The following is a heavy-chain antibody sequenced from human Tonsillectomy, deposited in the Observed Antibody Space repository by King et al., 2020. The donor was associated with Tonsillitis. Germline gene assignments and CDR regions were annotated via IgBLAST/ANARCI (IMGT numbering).Heavy chain of an antibody. Sequence: EVQLVQSGGGLVQPGGSLRLSCAASGFTFSNYAMTWVRQAPGKGLEWVSAISGDGHYIYYADPVEGRFTVSRDNSQNTVYLQMNSLRAEDRAIYYCAKNFVNGIACYDHWGQGTLVTVSS. V-gene: IGHV3-23*04. J-gene: IGHJ4*02. CDR3: AKNFVNGIACYDH. CDR1: GFTFSNYA. D-gene: IGHD6-13*01. CDR2: ISGDGHYI.